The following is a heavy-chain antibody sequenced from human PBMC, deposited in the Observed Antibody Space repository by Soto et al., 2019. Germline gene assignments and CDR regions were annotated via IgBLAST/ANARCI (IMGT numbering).Heavy chain of an antibody. CDR3: ARERWPAGGFDY. Sequence: GGSPRLSCAASGFTVSSNYMSWVRQAPGKGLEWVSVIYSGGSTYYADSVKGRFTISRDNSKNTLYLQMNSLRAEDTAVYYCARERWPAGGFDYWGQGTLVTVSS. D-gene: IGHD3-10*01. CDR2: IYSGGST. V-gene: IGHV3-53*01. CDR1: GFTVSSNY. J-gene: IGHJ4*02.